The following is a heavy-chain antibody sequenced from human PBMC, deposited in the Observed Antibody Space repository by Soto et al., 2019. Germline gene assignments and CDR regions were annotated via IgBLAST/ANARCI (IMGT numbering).Heavy chain of an antibody. Sequence: SSETLSLTCTVSGGSISSYYWSWIRQPPGKGLEWIGYIYYSGSTNYNPSLKSRVTISVDTSKNQFSLKLSSVTAADTAVYYCASGLQSGGYSSGWVYFDYWGQGTLVTVSS. J-gene: IGHJ4*02. V-gene: IGHV4-59*01. CDR2: IYYSGST. CDR3: ASGLQSGGYSSGWVYFDY. CDR1: GGSISSYY. D-gene: IGHD6-19*01.